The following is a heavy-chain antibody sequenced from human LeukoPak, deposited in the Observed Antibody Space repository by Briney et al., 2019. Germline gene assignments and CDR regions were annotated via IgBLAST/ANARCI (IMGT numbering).Heavy chain of an antibody. CDR3: ARNFPGVGCSGGSCYDY. V-gene: IGHV4-39*07. D-gene: IGHD2-15*01. CDR1: GGSISGSGYY. CDR2: IYYSGTT. Sequence: SETLSLTCTVSGGSISGSGYYWGWIRQPPGKGLEWIGIIYYSGTTYYNPSLKSRVTISIDTSKNQFSLKLSSVTAADTAVYFCARNFPGVGCSGGSCYDYWGQGTLVTVSS. J-gene: IGHJ4*02.